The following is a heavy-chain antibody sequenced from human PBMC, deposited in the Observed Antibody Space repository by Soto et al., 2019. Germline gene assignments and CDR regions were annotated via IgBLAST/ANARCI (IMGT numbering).Heavy chain of an antibody. V-gene: IGHV5-51*01. Sequence: GESLKVYCKGSGYSFTSYWIGWVRQMPGKGLEWMGIIYPGDSDTRYSPSFQGQVTISADKSISTAYLQWSSLKASDTAMYYCPRHGHHYESQGYYYGKDVCGQGSTVTV. CDR3: PRHGHHYESQGYYYGKDV. J-gene: IGHJ6*02. CDR2: IYPGDSDT. CDR1: GYSFTSYW. D-gene: IGHD3-22*01.